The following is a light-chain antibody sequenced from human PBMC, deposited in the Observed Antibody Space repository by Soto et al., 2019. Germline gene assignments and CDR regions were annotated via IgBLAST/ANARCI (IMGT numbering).Light chain of an antibody. CDR3: QSYDDSLSVHYV. CDR2: GNT. Sequence: QSVLTQPPSVSGAPGQRVTISCTGSSSNIGSTYDVQWYQQLPGTAPKLLIPGNTNRPSGVPDRFSGSKSGTSASLAITGLQADDEADYYCQSYDDSLSVHYVFGTGTKVTVL. CDR1: SSNIGSTYD. V-gene: IGLV1-40*01. J-gene: IGLJ1*01.